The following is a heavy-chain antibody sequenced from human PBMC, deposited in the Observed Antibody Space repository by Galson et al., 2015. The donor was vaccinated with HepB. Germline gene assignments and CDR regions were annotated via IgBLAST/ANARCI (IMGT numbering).Heavy chain of an antibody. CDR2: IWYDGTYK. J-gene: IGHJ4*02. CDR3: ARDSGNGGSQD. D-gene: IGHD2-8*01. CDR1: GFIFSNYG. V-gene: IGHV3-33*01. Sequence: SLRLSCAASGFIFSNYGMQWVRQAPGKGLEWVAHIWYDGTYKHYADSVKGRFTISRDNAKSTLFLQMNSLRAEDTAVYYCARDSGNGGSQDWGQGTLVSVS.